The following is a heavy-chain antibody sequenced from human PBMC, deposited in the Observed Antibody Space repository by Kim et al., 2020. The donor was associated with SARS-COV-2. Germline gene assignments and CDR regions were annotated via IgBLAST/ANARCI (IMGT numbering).Heavy chain of an antibody. D-gene: IGHD4-17*01. V-gene: IGHV1-18*01. CDR3: ARDKDGDHVDFDY. Sequence: YAENLQGRVTLTTDKSTSTAYMELRSLTSDDTAVYYCARDKDGDHVDFDYWGQGTLVTVSS. J-gene: IGHJ4*02.